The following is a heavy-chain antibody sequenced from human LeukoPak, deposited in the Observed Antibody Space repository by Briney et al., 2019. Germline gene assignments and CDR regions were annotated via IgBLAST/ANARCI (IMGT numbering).Heavy chain of an antibody. D-gene: IGHD6-19*01. J-gene: IGHJ4*02. CDR2: TYYRSKWYN. CDR1: GDSVSSNSVA. Sequence: SQTLSLTCAISGDSVSSNSVAWNWIRQSPSRGLEWLGRTYYRSKWYNDFAVSMKSRITINPDTSKNQFSLQLNSVTPEDTAVYYCARVKWRGPTSSGWLDYWGQGTLVTVSS. V-gene: IGHV6-1*01. CDR3: ARVKWRGPTSSGWLDY.